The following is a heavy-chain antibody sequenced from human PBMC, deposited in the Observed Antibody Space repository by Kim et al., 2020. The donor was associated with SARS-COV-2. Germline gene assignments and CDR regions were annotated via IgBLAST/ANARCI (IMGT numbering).Heavy chain of an antibody. J-gene: IGHJ4*02. V-gene: IGHV4-34*01. CDR3: ARGGWYSSSSWPVRLVYFDY. D-gene: IGHD6-13*01. CDR1: GGSFSGYY. Sequence: SETLSLTCAVYGGSFSGYYWSWIRQPPGKGLEWIGEINHSGSTNYNPSLKSRVTISVDTSKNQFSLKLSSVTAADTAVYYCARGGWYSSSSWPVRLVYFDYWGQGTLVTVSS. CDR2: INHSGST.